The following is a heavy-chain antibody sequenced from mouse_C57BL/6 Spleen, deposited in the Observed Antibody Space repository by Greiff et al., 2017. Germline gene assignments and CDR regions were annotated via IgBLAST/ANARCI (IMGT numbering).Heavy chain of an antibody. D-gene: IGHD1-1*01. Sequence: QVQLQQSGAELARPGASVKLSCKASGYTFTSYGISWVKQRTGQGLEWIGEIYPRSGNTYYNEKFKGKATLTADKSSSTAYMELRSLTSEDSAVYYCTRSGYYGSSYGDAMDYWGQGTSVTVSS. CDR2: IYPRSGNT. J-gene: IGHJ4*01. V-gene: IGHV1-81*01. CDR3: TRSGYYGSSYGDAMDY. CDR1: GYTFTSYG.